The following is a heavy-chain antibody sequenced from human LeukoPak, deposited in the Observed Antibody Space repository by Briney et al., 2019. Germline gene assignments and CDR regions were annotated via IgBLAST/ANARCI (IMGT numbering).Heavy chain of an antibody. CDR3: ARDQSTIFGVVIIPNYCYGMDV. J-gene: IGHJ6*02. CDR1: GYTFTSYG. V-gene: IGHV1-18*01. Sequence: ASVKVSCKASGYTFTSYGISWVRQAPGQGLEWMGWISAYNGNTNYAQKLQGRVTMTTDTSTSTAYMELRSLRSDDTAVYYCARDQSTIFGVVIIPNYCYGMDVWGQGTTVTVSS. D-gene: IGHD3-3*01. CDR2: ISAYNGNT.